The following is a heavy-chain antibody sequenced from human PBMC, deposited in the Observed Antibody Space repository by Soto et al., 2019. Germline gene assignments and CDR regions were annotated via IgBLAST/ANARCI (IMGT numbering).Heavy chain of an antibody. Sequence: SETLSLTCSVSGGSISGSYWSWIRQSPGKGLVWLGYVYYTGSTNYSPSLRSRVSISVDTSKNEFSLRLSSVTAADTAVYFCARSVAVPGAHIDYWGQGTQVTVSS. CDR3: ARSVAVPGAHIDY. D-gene: IGHD6-19*01. CDR1: GGSISGSY. J-gene: IGHJ4*02. V-gene: IGHV4-59*01. CDR2: VYYTGST.